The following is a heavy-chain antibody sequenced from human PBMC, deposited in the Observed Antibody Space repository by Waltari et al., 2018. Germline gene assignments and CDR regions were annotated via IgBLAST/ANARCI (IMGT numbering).Heavy chain of an antibody. CDR2: IYYSGST. CDR3: ARDNMVRGLDY. J-gene: IGHJ4*02. V-gene: IGHV4-59*01. CDR1: GGSISSYY. D-gene: IGHD3-10*01. Sequence: QVQLQESGPGLVKPSETLSLTCTVSGGSISSYYWSWIRQRPGKGLEWIGYIYYSGSTNYNPALKSRVTISVDTSKNQFSLKLSSVTAADTAVYYCARDNMVRGLDYWGQGTLVTVSS.